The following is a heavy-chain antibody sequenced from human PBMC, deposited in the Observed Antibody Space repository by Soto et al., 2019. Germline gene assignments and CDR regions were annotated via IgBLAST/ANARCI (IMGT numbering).Heavy chain of an antibody. J-gene: IGHJ6*02. CDR1: GDSISSGGFP. CDR3: ARDSYAMSSFALDV. V-gene: IGHV4-30-2*06. CDR2: VYRTGAT. Sequence: QLQLQESGSGLVETAQTLSLTWIVSGDSISSGGFPWTWIRQSTGKGLEWIGYVYRTGATSYNPSLESRASISVDTSRNQFSLKLMSVTPADSAVYFCARDSYAMSSFALDVWGRGTAVTVSS. D-gene: IGHD2-2*01.